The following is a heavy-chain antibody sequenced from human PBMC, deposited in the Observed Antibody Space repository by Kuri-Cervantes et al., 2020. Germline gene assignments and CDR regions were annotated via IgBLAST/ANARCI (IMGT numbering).Heavy chain of an antibody. V-gene: IGHV3-30-3*01. Sequence: GGSLRLSCAASGFTFSSYAMHWVRQAPGKGLEWVAVISYDGSNKYYADSVKGRFTISRDNSKNSLYLHMNSLRAEDTALYYCAKDGGNKFWSGYSYYYYYGLDVWGQGTTVTVSS. CDR1: GFTFSSYA. CDR2: ISYDGSNK. D-gene: IGHD3-3*01. J-gene: IGHJ6*02. CDR3: AKDGGNKFWSGYSYYYYYGLDV.